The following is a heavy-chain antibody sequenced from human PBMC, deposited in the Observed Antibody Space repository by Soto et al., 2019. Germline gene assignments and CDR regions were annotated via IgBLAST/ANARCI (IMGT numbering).Heavy chain of an antibody. V-gene: IGHV3-23*01. CDR3: AKGSQMDTIYSAFDY. Sequence: GGSLRLSCAASGFTFSSYAMSWVRQAPGKGLEWVSAISGSGGSTYYADSVKGRFTISRDNSKNTLYLQMNSLRAEDTAVYYCAKGSQMDTIYSAFDYWGQGTLVTVSS. J-gene: IGHJ4*02. CDR1: GFTFSSYA. D-gene: IGHD5-18*01. CDR2: ISGSGGST.